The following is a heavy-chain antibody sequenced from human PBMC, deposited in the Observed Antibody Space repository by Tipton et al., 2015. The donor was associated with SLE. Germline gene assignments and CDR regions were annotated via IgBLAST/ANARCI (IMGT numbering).Heavy chain of an antibody. CDR3: AIGSLVQGVITNWFDP. Sequence: TLSLTCTVSGGSISSYYWSWIRQPPGKGLEWIGYIYYSGSTNYNTSLKSRVTISVDTSKNKFSLKLSSVTAADTAVYYCAIGSLVQGVITNWFDPWGQGTLVTVSS. CDR2: IYYSGST. CDR1: GGSISSYY. J-gene: IGHJ5*02. V-gene: IGHV4-59*01. D-gene: IGHD3-10*01.